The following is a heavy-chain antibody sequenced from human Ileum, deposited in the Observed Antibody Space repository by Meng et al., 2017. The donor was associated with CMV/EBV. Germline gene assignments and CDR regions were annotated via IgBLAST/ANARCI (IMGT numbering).Heavy chain of an antibody. Sequence: QAHLPEAGPGLVKPSETLSLTCTVSGDSITTTTYYWGWLRQPPGKGLEWIASIYYSGTTYYNPSLKSRVTISVDTSKNQFSLKVYSVTAADTAIYYCARSRREDWFDPWGQGTLVTVSS. V-gene: IGHV4-39*07. CDR2: IYYSGTT. CDR3: ARSRREDWFDP. J-gene: IGHJ5*02. CDR1: GDSITTTTYY. D-gene: IGHD1-26*01.